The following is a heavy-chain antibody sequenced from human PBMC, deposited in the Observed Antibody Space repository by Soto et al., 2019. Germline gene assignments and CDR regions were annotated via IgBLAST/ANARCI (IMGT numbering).Heavy chain of an antibody. D-gene: IGHD3-22*01. CDR1: GFTISSYW. J-gene: IGHJ4*02. Sequence: EVQLVESGGGLVQPGESLTLSCAASGFTISSYWMQWVRHAPGNGLVWVSRIKSDGSGTYYADSVKGRLTISSDNAKNLLYLQMNSHGVEYTAGYLCARGACDRYDGNGYRGRHWGPGKLVSVSS. CDR2: IKSDGSGT. CDR3: ARGACDRYDGNGYRGRH. V-gene: IGHV3-74*01.